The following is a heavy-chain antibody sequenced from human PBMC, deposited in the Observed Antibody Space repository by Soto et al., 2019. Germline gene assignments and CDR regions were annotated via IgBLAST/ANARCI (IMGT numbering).Heavy chain of an antibody. Sequence: SETLSLTCAVYGGSFSGYYWSWIRQPPGKGQERIGEINHRGSTNYNPSLKRRVTISVDTSKNQFSVKLSSVTAADTAVYDCARLYNITMVRRVIRDYCGQGTLVTVSS. D-gene: IGHD3-10*01. CDR2: INHRGST. V-gene: IGHV4-34*01. CDR3: ARLYNITMVRRVIRDY. CDR1: GGSFSGYY. J-gene: IGHJ4*02.